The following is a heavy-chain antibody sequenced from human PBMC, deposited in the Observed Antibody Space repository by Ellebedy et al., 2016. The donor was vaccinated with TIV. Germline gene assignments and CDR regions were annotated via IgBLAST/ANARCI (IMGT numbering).Heavy chain of an antibody. J-gene: IGHJ6*02. CDR2: IIPMFATT. Sequence: SVKVSCKAPGDTFTNYAFTWVRQAPGQGLEWMGGIIPMFATTNYAQKFPGRVTITADRFTSTAYMELSSLRSEDTAVYYCARHRGYYYYYGMDVWGQGTTVTVSS. V-gene: IGHV1-69*06. CDR1: GDTFTNYA. CDR3: ARHRGYYYYYGMDV.